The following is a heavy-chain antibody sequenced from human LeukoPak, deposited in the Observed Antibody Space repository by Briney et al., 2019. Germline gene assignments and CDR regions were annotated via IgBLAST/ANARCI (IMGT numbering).Heavy chain of an antibody. J-gene: IGHJ4*02. V-gene: IGHV3-53*05. CDR2: IYSGGST. D-gene: IGHD3-3*01. Sequence: GGSLRLSCAASGFTVSSNYMSWVRQAPGKGLEWVSVIYSGGSTYYADSVKGRFPISRDNSKNTVYLQMNSLRAEDTAVYYCARGGDYDFWSGLDYWGQGTLVTVSS. CDR1: GFTVSSNY. CDR3: ARGGDYDFWSGLDY.